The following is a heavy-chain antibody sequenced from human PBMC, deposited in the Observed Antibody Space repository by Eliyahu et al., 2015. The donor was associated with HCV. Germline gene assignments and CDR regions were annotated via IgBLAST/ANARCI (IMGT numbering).Heavy chain of an antibody. V-gene: IGHV4-59*01. CDR3: ASGGGGIAVAGTGGWFDP. CDR1: GGSITTSY. Sequence: QVQLQESGPGLVKPSETLSLTCTVXGGSITTSYWSWIRQPPGKGLEWIGYIHYSGSTNYNPSLKSRATISVDTSKNQFSLSLTSVTAADTAVYYCASGGGGIAVAGTGGWFDPWGQGTLVTVSS. CDR2: IHYSGST. J-gene: IGHJ5*02. D-gene: IGHD6-19*01.